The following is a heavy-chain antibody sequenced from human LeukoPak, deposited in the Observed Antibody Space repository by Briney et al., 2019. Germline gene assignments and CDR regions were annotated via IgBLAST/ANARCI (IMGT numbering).Heavy chain of an antibody. CDR2: IIPIFGTA. J-gene: IGHJ6*03. D-gene: IGHD5-18*01. CDR1: GGTFSSYA. V-gene: IGHV1-69*05. Sequence: ASVKVSCKASGGTFSSYAISWVRQAPGQGLEWMGGIIPIFGTANYAQKFQGRVTITTDESTSTAYMGLSSLRSEDTAVYYCASRAAMDAYYYYYYMDVWGKGTTVTVSS. CDR3: ASRAAMDAYYYYYYMDV.